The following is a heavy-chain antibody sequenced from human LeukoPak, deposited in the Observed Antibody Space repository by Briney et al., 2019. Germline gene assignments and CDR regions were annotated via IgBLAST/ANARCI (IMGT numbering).Heavy chain of an antibody. D-gene: IGHD6-19*01. V-gene: IGHV3-23*01. CDR3: AKVGVAGGYYWYDP. CDR1: GFAVSSNY. CDR2: ITGSGGYT. J-gene: IGHJ5*02. Sequence: PGGSLRLSCAASGFAVSSNYMGCVRQAPGKCLEWVSAITGSGGYTYYADSVKGRFTISRDNSKNTLYLQMNSLRAEDTDIYYSAKVGVAGGYYWYDPWGQGTLVTVAS.